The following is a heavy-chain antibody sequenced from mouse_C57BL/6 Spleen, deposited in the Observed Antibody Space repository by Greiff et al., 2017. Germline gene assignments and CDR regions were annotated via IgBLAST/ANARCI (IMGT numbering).Heavy chain of an antibody. V-gene: IGHV5-17*01. Sequence: EVQLQESGGGLVKPGGSLKLSCAASGFTFSDYGMHWVRQAPEKGLEWVAYISSGSSTIYYADTVKGRFTISRDNAKNTLFLQMTSLRSEDTAMYYCARTGTWYFDVWGTGTTVTVSS. CDR2: ISSGSSTI. CDR3: ARTGTWYFDV. CDR1: GFTFSDYG. J-gene: IGHJ1*03. D-gene: IGHD4-1*01.